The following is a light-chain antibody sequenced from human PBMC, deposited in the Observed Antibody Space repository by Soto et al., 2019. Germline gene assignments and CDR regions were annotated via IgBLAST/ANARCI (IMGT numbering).Light chain of an antibody. CDR2: KAS. V-gene: IGKV1-5*03. CDR1: QSISAW. Sequence: DIQMTQSPSTLSASVGDRVTITCRASQSISAWLAWYQQKPGKAPYLLIYKASSLEGGVPSRFSGSGSGTEFNITISSPQPDDFATYYCQQYNAYPLTFGGGTKVEIK. J-gene: IGKJ4*01. CDR3: QQYNAYPLT.